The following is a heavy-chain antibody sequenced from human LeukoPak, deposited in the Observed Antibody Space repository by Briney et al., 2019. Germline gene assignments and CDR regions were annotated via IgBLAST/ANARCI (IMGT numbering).Heavy chain of an antibody. D-gene: IGHD3-3*02. J-gene: IGHJ5*02. CDR1: GGSFSGYY. CDR3: ARETHAVLAGRAQPRKNWFDP. CDR2: INHSGST. Sequence: PGGSLRLSCAVYGGSFSGYYWSWIRQPPGKGLEWIGEINHSGSTNYNPSLKSRVTISVDTSKNQFSLKLSSVTAADTAVYYCARETHAVLAGRAQPRKNWFDPWGQGTLVTVSS. V-gene: IGHV4-34*01.